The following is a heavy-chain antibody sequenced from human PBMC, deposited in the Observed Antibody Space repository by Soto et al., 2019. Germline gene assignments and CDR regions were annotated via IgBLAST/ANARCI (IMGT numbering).Heavy chain of an antibody. Sequence: ASVKVSCKASGYTFTGYYMHWVRQAPGQGLEWMGWINPNSGGTNYAQKFQGRVTMTRDTSISTAYMELSRLRSDDTAVYYCARDPRVINYYYHGMDVWGQGTTVTVSS. CDR1: GYTFTGYY. CDR2: INPNSGGT. D-gene: IGHD3-16*02. V-gene: IGHV1-2*02. J-gene: IGHJ6*02. CDR3: ARDPRVINYYYHGMDV.